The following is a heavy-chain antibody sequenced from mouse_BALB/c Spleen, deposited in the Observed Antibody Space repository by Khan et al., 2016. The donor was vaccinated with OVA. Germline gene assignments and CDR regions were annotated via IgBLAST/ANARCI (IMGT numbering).Heavy chain of an antibody. V-gene: IGHV2-3*01. CDR3: VSFYYGGSFYAMDY. J-gene: IGHJ4*01. CDR1: GFSLTSYG. D-gene: IGHD1-1*01. CDR2: IWGDGNT. Sequence: QVQLKESGPGLVAPSQSLSITCAFSGFSLTSYGVSWVRQPPGKGLEWLGVIWGDGNTNYHSDLKSRLSISKDNSKSQVFLKLNSLQTDDTATYXCVSFYYGGSFYAMDYWGQGTSVTVSS.